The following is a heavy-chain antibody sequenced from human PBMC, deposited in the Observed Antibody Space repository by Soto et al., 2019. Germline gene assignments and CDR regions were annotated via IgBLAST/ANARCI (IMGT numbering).Heavy chain of an antibody. D-gene: IGHD6-19*01. Sequence: GGSLRLSCAASGFTFSNAWMNWVRQAPGKGLEWVGRIKSKTDGGTTDYAAPVKGRFTISRDDSKNTLYLQMNSLKTEDTAVYYCTTDCIHCSGWYNYWGQGTLVTVSS. J-gene: IGHJ4*02. CDR3: TTDCIHCSGWYNY. CDR2: IKSKTDGGTT. CDR1: GFTFSNAW. V-gene: IGHV3-15*07.